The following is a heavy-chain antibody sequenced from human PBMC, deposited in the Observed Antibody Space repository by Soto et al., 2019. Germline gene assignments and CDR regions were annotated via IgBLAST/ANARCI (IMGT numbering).Heavy chain of an antibody. D-gene: IGHD3-22*01. J-gene: IGHJ4*02. CDR2: INPNSGGT. CDR3: ARGLIVVKIRVWSLGY. Sequence: GLEWMGWINPNSGGTNYAQKFQGRVTMTRDTSISTAYMELSRLRSDDTAVYYCARGLIVVKIRVWSLGYWGQGTLVTVSS. V-gene: IGHV1-2*02.